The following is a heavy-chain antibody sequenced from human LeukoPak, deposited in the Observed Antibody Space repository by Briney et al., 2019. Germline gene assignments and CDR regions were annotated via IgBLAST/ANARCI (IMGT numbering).Heavy chain of an antibody. Sequence: GGSLRLSCAASGFTFSDYYMSWIRQALGKGLGWVSYISSSGSTKYYADSVKGRFTISRDNAKSSLYLQKNSLRAEDTAVYYCARGYRSIFYWGQGTLVTVSS. D-gene: IGHD2-2*01. CDR2: ISSSGSTK. J-gene: IGHJ4*02. V-gene: IGHV3-11*01. CDR3: ARGYRSIFY. CDR1: GFTFSDYY.